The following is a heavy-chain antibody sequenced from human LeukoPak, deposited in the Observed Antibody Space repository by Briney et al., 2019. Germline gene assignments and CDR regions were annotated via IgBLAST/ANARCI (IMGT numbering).Heavy chain of an antibody. J-gene: IGHJ4*02. D-gene: IGHD6-19*01. V-gene: IGHV3-30*03. Sequence: GGSLRLSCAASEFIFSNYGMHWGRQAPGKGLEWVAVIAHDGSNKYYADSVKGRFTISRDNSKNTLYLQMNSLRAEDTAVYYCARVLAVARAFDYWGQGTLVTVSS. CDR3: ARVLAVARAFDY. CDR2: IAHDGSNK. CDR1: EFIFSNYG.